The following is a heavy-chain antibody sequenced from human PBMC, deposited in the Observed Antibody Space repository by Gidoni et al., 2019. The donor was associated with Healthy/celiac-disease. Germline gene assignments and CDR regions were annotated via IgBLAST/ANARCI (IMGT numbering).Heavy chain of an antibody. J-gene: IGHJ5*02. D-gene: IGHD6-13*01. Sequence: QVQLQQWGAGLLKPSETLSLTCAVYGGSFSGYYWSWIRQPPGKGLEWIGEINHSGSTNYNPSLKSRVTISVDTSKNQFSLKLSSVTAADTAVYYCARRYSSSQNSSWFDPWGQGTLVTVSS. CDR2: INHSGST. V-gene: IGHV4-34*01. CDR3: ARRYSSSQNSSWFDP. CDR1: GGSFSGYY.